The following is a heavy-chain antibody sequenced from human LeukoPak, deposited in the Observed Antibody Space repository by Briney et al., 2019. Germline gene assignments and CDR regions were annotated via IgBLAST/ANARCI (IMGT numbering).Heavy chain of an antibody. J-gene: IGHJ3*02. Sequence: PGGSLRLSCAASGFTFSSYAMHWVRQAPGKGLEWVAVISYDGSNKYYADSVKGRFTISRDNSKNTLYLQMNSLRAEDTAVYYCARELWFGESTPVDAFDIWGQGTMVTVSS. CDR1: GFTFSSYA. CDR3: ARELWFGESTPVDAFDI. CDR2: ISYDGSNK. D-gene: IGHD3-10*01. V-gene: IGHV3-30*04.